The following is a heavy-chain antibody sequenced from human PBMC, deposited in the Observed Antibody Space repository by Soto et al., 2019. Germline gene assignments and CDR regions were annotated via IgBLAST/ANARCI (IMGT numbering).Heavy chain of an antibody. Sequence: GSLRLSCAASGFTFSSYAMSWVRQAPGKGLEWVSAISGSGGSTYYADSVKGRFTISRDNSKNTLYLQMNSLRAEDTAVYYCAKAGGYCSGGSCYSFYYYYGMDVWGQGTTVTVSS. CDR3: AKAGGYCSGGSCYSFYYYYGMDV. J-gene: IGHJ6*02. CDR2: ISGSGGST. CDR1: GFTFSSYA. D-gene: IGHD2-15*01. V-gene: IGHV3-23*01.